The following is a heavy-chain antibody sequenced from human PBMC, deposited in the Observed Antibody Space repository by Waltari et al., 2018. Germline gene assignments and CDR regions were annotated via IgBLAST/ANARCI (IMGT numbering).Heavy chain of an antibody. CDR3: ARSSLAAAAPYYFDY. J-gene: IGHJ4*02. Sequence: EVQLVESGGGLVQPGGSLRLSCAASGFTFSSYWMSWVRQAPGKGLEWEANIKQDGSEKYYVDSVKGRFTISRDNAKNSLYLQMNSLRAEDTAVYYCARSSLAAAAPYYFDYWGQGTLVTVSS. CDR1: GFTFSSYW. D-gene: IGHD6-13*01. CDR2: IKQDGSEK. V-gene: IGHV3-7*01.